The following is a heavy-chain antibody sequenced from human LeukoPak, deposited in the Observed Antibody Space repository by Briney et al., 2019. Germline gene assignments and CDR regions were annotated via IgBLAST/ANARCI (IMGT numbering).Heavy chain of an antibody. CDR2: ISSSGSTI. V-gene: IGHV3-48*03. Sequence: GGSLRLSCAASGFTFSSYEMNWVRQAPGKGLEWVSYISSSGSTIYYADSVKGRFTISRDNAKNSLYLQMNSLRAEDTAVYYCARRPYYYDSLDYWGLDYWGQGTLVTVSS. D-gene: IGHD3-22*01. CDR3: ARRPYYYDSLDYWGLDY. J-gene: IGHJ4*02. CDR1: GFTFSSYE.